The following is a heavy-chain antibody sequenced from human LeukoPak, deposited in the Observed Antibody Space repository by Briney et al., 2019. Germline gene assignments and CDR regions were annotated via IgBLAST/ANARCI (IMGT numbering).Heavy chain of an antibody. CDR3: ASHCSSTCERGDY. D-gene: IGHD2-2*01. V-gene: IGHV3-33*01. CDR2: IWYDGSNK. J-gene: IGHJ4*02. CDR1: GFTFSNYG. Sequence: PGGSLRLSCAASGFTFSNYGMHWVRQVPGKGLEWVAVIWYDGSNKYYADSVKGRFTISRDNSKNTVYLQMHSLRAADTAVYYCASHCSSTCERGDYWGQGTLVTVSS.